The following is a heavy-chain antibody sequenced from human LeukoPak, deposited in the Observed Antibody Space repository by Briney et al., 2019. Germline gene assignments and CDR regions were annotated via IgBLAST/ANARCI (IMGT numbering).Heavy chain of an antibody. CDR3: ARGSLASSGGTFSDY. V-gene: IGHV5-51*01. Sequence: GESLKISCKSSGYSFTSYWMGWMRQMPGKGLEWMGIIYPGDSDTKYSPSFQGQVTISADKSISTAYLQWSRLKASDTAMYYCARGSLASSGGTFSDYWGQGTLVTVSS. CDR1: GYSFTSYW. D-gene: IGHD2-15*01. CDR2: IYPGDSDT. J-gene: IGHJ4*02.